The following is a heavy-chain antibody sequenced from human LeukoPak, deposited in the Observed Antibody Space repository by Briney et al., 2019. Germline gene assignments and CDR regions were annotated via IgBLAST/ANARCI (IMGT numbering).Heavy chain of an antibody. CDR3: ATERGERGQCPRPYYFDY. J-gene: IGHJ4*02. V-gene: IGHV3-53*01. CDR1: GFTVSSNY. Sequence: GGSLRLSCAASGFTVSSNYMSWVRQAPGKGLEWVSVIYSGGSTYYADSVKGRFTISRDNSKNTLYLPMNSLRAEDTAVYYCATERGERGQCPRPYYFDYWGQGTLVTVSP. CDR2: IYSGGST. D-gene: IGHD3-16*01.